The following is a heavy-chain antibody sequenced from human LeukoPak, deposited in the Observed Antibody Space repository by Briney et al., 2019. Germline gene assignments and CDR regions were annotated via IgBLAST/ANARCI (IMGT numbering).Heavy chain of an antibody. CDR2: ISSNGGST. V-gene: IGHV3-64D*06. CDR3: VTSYCGGDCYLDFDY. D-gene: IGHD2-21*02. Sequence: PGGSLRLSCSASGFTFSSYAMHWVRQAPGKGLEYVSAISSNGGSTYYADSVKGRFTISRDNSKNTLYLQMSSLRAEDTAVYYCVTSYCGGDCYLDFDYWGQGTLLTVSS. J-gene: IGHJ4*02. CDR1: GFTFSSYA.